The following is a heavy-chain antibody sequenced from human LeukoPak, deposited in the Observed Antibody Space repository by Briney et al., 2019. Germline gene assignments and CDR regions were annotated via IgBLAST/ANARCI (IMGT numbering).Heavy chain of an antibody. CDR1: GFTVSSNY. CDR2: IYTGGTT. CDR3: AKDRSTIFGVAPQDV. Sequence: GGSLRLSCAASGFTVSSNYMSWVRQAPGKGLEWVSVIYTGGTTYYADSVKGRFTISRDNSKNTLYLQMNSLRAEDTAVYYCAKDRSTIFGVAPQDVWGKGTTVTVSS. J-gene: IGHJ6*04. D-gene: IGHD3-3*01. V-gene: IGHV3-66*01.